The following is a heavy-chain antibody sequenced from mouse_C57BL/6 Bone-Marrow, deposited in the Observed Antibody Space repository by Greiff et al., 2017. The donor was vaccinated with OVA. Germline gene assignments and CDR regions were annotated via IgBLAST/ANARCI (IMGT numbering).Heavy chain of an antibody. CDR1: GYTFTNYW. Sequence: VQLQQSGAELVRPGTSVKMSCKASGYTFTNYWIGWAKQRPGHGLEWIGDIYPGGGYTNYNEKVKGKATLTADKSSSTAYMQFSSLTSEDSAIYYCARVTTDDWYFDVWGTGTTVTVSS. D-gene: IGHD1-1*01. CDR3: ARVTTDDWYFDV. CDR2: IYPGGGYT. V-gene: IGHV1-63*01. J-gene: IGHJ1*03.